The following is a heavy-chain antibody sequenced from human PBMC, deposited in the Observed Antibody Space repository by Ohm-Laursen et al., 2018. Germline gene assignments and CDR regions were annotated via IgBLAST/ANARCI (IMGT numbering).Heavy chain of an antibody. CDR2: IYYSGST. CDR1: GGSISSSSYY. CDR3: ARKTDWNHYYFDY. V-gene: IGHV4-39*01. Sequence: SETLSLTCTVSGGSISSSSYYWGWIRQPPGKGLEWIGSIYYSGSTYYNPSLKSRVTISVDTSKNQFSLNLSSVTAADTAMYYCARKTDWNHYYFDYWGQGTLVTVSS. J-gene: IGHJ4*02. D-gene: IGHD1-1*01.